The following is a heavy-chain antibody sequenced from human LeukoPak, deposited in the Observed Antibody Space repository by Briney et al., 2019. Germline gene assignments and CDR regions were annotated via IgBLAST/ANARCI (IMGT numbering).Heavy chain of an antibody. CDR2: INHSGST. Sequence: SETLSLACAVYGGSFSGYYWSWIRQPPGKGLEWIGEINHSGSTNYSPSLKSRVTISVDTSKNQFSLKLSSVTAADTAVYYCARTYYYDSSGYYPPSNYYYYMDVWGKGPTVTVSS. J-gene: IGHJ6*03. V-gene: IGHV4-34*01. CDR3: ARTYYYDSSGYYPPSNYYYYMDV. D-gene: IGHD3-22*01. CDR1: GGSFSGYY.